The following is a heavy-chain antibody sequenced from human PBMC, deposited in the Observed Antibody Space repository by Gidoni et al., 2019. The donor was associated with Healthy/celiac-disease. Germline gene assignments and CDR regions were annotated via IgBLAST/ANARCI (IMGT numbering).Heavy chain of an antibody. Sequence: QVQLVESGGGVVQPGRSLRLSCAASGFTFSSYGMHWVRQAPGKGLEWVAGLWYDGSNKYYADSVKGRFTISRDNSKNTLYLQMNSLRAEDTAVYYCARDHRITIFGVVREEYNWFDPWGQGTLVTVSS. CDR2: LWYDGSNK. V-gene: IGHV3-33*01. D-gene: IGHD3-3*01. J-gene: IGHJ5*02. CDR3: ARDHRITIFGVVREEYNWFDP. CDR1: GFTFSSYG.